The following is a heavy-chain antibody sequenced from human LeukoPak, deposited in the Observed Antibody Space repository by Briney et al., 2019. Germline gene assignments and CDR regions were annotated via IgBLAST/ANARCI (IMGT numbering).Heavy chain of an antibody. V-gene: IGHV3-30-3*01. Sequence: HAGGSLRLSCAASGFTFSSYAMHWVRQAPGKGLEWVAVISYDGSNKYYADSVKGRFTISRDNSKNTLYLQMNSLRAEDTAVYYCARDLNWCPVWGQGTTVTVSS. D-gene: IGHD2-8*02. CDR1: GFTFSSYA. CDR3: ARDLNWCPV. J-gene: IGHJ6*02. CDR2: ISYDGSNK.